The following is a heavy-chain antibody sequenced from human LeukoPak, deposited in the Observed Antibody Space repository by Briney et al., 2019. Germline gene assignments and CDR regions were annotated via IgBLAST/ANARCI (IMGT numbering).Heavy chain of an antibody. CDR1: GGSMSSYY. V-gene: IGHV4-59*01. CDR3: ARDRRYYDTSGTVYYDAMDV. Sequence: SETLSLTCIVFGGSMSSYYWSWIRQPPGKGLECIGYISYSGSTNYNPSLKSRVTISVDMSKNHFSLKLSSVTAADTAVYYCARDRRYYDTSGTVYYDAMDVWGQGTTVTVSS. D-gene: IGHD3-22*01. J-gene: IGHJ6*02. CDR2: ISYSGST.